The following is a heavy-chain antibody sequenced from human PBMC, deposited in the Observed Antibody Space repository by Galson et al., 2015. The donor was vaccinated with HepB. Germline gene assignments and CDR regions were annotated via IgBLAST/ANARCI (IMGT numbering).Heavy chain of an antibody. J-gene: IGHJ4*02. Sequence: SLRLSCAASGFTFSSYAMSWVRQAPGKGLEWVSAISGSGGSTYYADSVKGRFTISRDNSKNTLYLQMNSLRAEDTAVYYCAKLEGYEGVWGRVIKNWGQGTLVTVSS. V-gene: IGHV3-23*01. CDR2: ISGSGGST. D-gene: IGHD3-16*01. CDR3: AKLEGYEGVWGRVIKN. CDR1: GFTFSSYA.